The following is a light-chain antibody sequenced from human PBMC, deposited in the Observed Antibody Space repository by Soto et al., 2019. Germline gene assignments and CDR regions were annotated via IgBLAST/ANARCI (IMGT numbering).Light chain of an antibody. V-gene: IGKV3-15*01. Sequence: EIVMTQSPATLSVSPGERATLSCRASQSVSSNLAWYQQKPGQAPRLLIYGASTRATGIPDRFSGSGSGTEFTLTISSLQSEDFAVYYFQQYYNWPRTFGQGTKV. CDR2: GAS. CDR1: QSVSSN. J-gene: IGKJ1*01. CDR3: QQYYNWPRT.